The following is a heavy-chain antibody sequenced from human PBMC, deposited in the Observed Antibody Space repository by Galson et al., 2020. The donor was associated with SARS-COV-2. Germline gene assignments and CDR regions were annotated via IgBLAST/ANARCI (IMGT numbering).Heavy chain of an antibody. CDR2: IWYDGSNK. V-gene: IGHV3-33*06. J-gene: IGHJ6*03. CDR1: GFTFSSYG. D-gene: IGHD2-2*01. CDR3: AKEYQLPDYDYYFYMDV. Sequence: GGSLRLSCAASGFTFSSYGMHWVRQAQGKGLEWVAVIWYDGSNKYYADSVKGRFTISRDNSKNTLYLQMNSLRAEDTAVYSCAKEYQLPDYDYYFYMDVWGKGTTVTVSS.